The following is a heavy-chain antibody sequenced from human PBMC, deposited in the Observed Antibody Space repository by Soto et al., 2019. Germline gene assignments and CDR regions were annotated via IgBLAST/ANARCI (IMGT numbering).Heavy chain of an antibody. Sequence: SETLSLTCTVSGGSISNYYWSWIRQSPGKGLEWIGYIYGTGNTNSNPSLQSRATISMDTSKNQLSLKLSSVTAADTAVYYCARARITMVREVIKYNMDVWGQGTTVTVSS. V-gene: IGHV4-59*01. CDR3: ARARITMVREVIKYNMDV. J-gene: IGHJ6*02. D-gene: IGHD3-10*01. CDR1: GGSISNYY. CDR2: IYGTGNT.